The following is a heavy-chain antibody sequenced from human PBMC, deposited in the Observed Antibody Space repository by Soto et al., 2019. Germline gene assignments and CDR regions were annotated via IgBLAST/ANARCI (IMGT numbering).Heavy chain of an antibody. V-gene: IGHV3-23*01. J-gene: IGHJ4*02. D-gene: IGHD1-1*01. CDR2: ISGSGGST. CDR3: AKVPSETGTPD. Sequence: GGSLRLSCAASGFTFSSYAMSWVRQAPGKGLEWVSAISGSGGSTYYAESVKGRFTISRDNSKNTLYLQMNSLRAEDTAVYYCAKVPSETGTPDWGQGTLVTVSS. CDR1: GFTFSSYA.